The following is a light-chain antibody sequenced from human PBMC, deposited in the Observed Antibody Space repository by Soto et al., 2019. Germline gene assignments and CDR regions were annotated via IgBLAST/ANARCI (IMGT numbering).Light chain of an antibody. J-gene: IGKJ1*01. Sequence: DIQMTQSPFTLSASIGDTVTITCRASQSIRAWLAWYQQKPGQAPKFLIYAASSLETGVPSRFSGSGSGTEFTLTISSLQADDFATYYCQQYDKYPWTLGQGTKVEVK. CDR1: QSIRAW. CDR3: QQYDKYPWT. CDR2: AAS. V-gene: IGKV1-5*03.